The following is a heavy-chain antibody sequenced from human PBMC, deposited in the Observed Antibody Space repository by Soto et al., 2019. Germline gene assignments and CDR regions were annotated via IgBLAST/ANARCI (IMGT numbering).Heavy chain of an antibody. J-gene: IGHJ2*01. Sequence: QVQLQEAVPGLVKPSETLSLTCTVSGGSISSYYWRWIRQPPGKGLEWIGYIYYSGSTNYNPSLQSRVTISVDTSKNQFSLKLSSVTAADTAVYCCARVGANQWELREDWYFDLWGRGTLVTVSS. D-gene: IGHD1-26*01. CDR1: GGSISSYY. CDR3: ARVGANQWELREDWYFDL. CDR2: IYYSGST. V-gene: IGHV4-59*01.